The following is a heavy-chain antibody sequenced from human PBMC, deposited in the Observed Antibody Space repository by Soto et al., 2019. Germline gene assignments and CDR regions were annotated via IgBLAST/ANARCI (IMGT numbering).Heavy chain of an antibody. J-gene: IGHJ6*01. CDR1: GDTFKNSV. D-gene: IGHD1-20*01. Sequence: QVQLVQSGVEVKKPGSSVRVSCKASGDTFKNSVISWVRQAPGQGLEWMGGTIPLVGTTDYAQKFQGRITNTTDGAKTTAPMEVSRLKFEEKAVYYCGAEPDFGKLTGVWGQGTKGIVSS. CDR2: TIPLVGTT. V-gene: IGHV1-69*01. CDR3: GAEPDFGKLTGV.